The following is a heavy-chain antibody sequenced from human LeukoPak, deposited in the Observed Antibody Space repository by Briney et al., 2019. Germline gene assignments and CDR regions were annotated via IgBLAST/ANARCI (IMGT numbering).Heavy chain of an antibody. J-gene: IGHJ4*02. D-gene: IGHD2-2*01. CDR1: GFTFSSYS. V-gene: IGHV3-21*01. CDR3: AGGRGTSCYLY. Sequence: PGGSLRLSCAASGFTFSSYSMNWVRQAPGKGLEWASSISSSSSYIYYADSVEGRFTISKDNAKNSLYLQMNSLRAEDTAVYYCAGGRGTSCYLYWGQGTLVTVSS. CDR2: ISSSSSYI.